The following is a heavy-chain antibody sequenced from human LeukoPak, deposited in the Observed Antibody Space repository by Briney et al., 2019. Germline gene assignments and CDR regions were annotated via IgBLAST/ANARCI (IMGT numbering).Heavy chain of an antibody. CDR3: ARGRSESTDIVVVPAALSDY. J-gene: IGHJ4*02. CDR1: GGSFSGYY. V-gene: IGHV4-34*01. CDR2: INHSGST. Sequence: PSETLSLTCAVYGGSFSGYYWSWIRQPPGKGLEWIGEINHSGSTNYNPFLKSRVTISVDTSKNQFSLKLSSVTAADTAVYYCARGRSESTDIVVVPAALSDYWGQGTLVTVSS. D-gene: IGHD2-2*01.